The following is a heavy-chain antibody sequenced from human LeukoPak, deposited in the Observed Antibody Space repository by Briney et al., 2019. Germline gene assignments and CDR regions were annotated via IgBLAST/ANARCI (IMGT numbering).Heavy chain of an antibody. CDR1: GGSVSSGPYY. D-gene: IGHD2-2*02. V-gene: IGHV4-61*01. CDR3: ARGGFCTSTSCSTRILDY. CDR2: IYYSGST. J-gene: IGHJ4*02. Sequence: SETLSLTCTVSGGSVSSGPYYWSWIRQPPGKGLEWIGYIYYSGSTNYNPSLKSRVTISVDTSKNQFSLKLSSVTAADTAVYFCARGGFCTSTSCSTRILDYWGQGTLVTVSS.